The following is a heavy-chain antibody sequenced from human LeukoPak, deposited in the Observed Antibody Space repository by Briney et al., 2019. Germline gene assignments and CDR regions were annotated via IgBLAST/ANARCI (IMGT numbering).Heavy chain of an antibody. J-gene: IGHJ4*02. CDR3: AKIRRFDY. Sequence: PGGALRLSCAAHGFTFSSYAMHWVRQAPGKGLEWVAVISYDGSNKYYADSVKGRFTISRDNSKNTLYLQMNSQRAEDTAVYYCAKIRRFDYWGQGTLVTVSS. CDR1: GFTFSSYA. CDR2: ISYDGSNK. V-gene: IGHV3-30*04.